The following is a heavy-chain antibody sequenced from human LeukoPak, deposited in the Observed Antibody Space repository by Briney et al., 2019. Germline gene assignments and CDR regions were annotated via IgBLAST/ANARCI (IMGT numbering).Heavy chain of an antibody. D-gene: IGHD1-20*01. Sequence: ASVKVSCKVSGYTLTELSMHWVRQAPGKGLEWMGWMNPNSGNTGYAQKFQGSVTMTRNTSISTAYMELSSLRSEDTAVYYCVTGYYDYWGQGTLVTVSS. CDR2: MNPNSGNT. CDR1: GYTLTELS. CDR3: VTGYYDY. J-gene: IGHJ4*02. V-gene: IGHV1-8*01.